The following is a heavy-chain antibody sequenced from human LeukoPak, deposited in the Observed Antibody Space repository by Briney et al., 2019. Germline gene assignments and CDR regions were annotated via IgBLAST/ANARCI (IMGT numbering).Heavy chain of an antibody. Sequence: KPSETLSLTCTVSGGSISSSSYYWGWIRRPPGKGLEWIGSIYYSGSTYYNPSLKSRVTISVDTSKNQFSLKLSSVTAADTAVYYCAREGDDFWSGYYRHNWFDPWGQGTLVTVSS. D-gene: IGHD3-3*01. CDR1: GGSISSSSYY. J-gene: IGHJ5*02. V-gene: IGHV4-39*02. CDR3: AREGDDFWSGYYRHNWFDP. CDR2: IYYSGST.